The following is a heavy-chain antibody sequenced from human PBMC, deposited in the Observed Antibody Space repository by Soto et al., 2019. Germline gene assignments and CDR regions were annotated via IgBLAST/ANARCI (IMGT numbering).Heavy chain of an antibody. J-gene: IGHJ1*01. V-gene: IGHV2-5*02. CDR1: GFSLSTSGVG. CDR2: IYWDDDK. D-gene: IGHD6-13*01. Sequence: QITLKESGPTLVKPTQTLTLTCTFSGFSLSTSGVGVGWIRQPPGKALEWLALIYWDDDKRYSPSLKSRLTTTTDPSKQQVVLTMPNMAPVDTATYYRAHRPAGYSSSWYSFYFQHWGQGTLVTVSS. CDR3: AHRPAGYSSSWYSFYFQH.